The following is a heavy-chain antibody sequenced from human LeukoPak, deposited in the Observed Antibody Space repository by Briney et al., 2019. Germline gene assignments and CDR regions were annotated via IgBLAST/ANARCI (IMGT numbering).Heavy chain of an antibody. V-gene: IGHV4-59*08. D-gene: IGHD3-22*01. CDR2: FHYSGST. CDR1: GGSISTYY. Sequence: PSETLSLTCTVSGGSISTYYWSWIRQPPGKGLEWIGYFHYSGSTNYNPSLKSRVTISVDTSKNQFPLKLSSVTAADTAVYYCATTSYYYDSPDYWGQGTLVTVSS. J-gene: IGHJ4*02. CDR3: ATTSYYYDSPDY.